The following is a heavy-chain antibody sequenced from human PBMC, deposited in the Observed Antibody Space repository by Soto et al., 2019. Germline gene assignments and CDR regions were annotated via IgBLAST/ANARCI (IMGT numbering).Heavy chain of an antibody. CDR1: GFDFRKYA. D-gene: IGHD5-18*01. CDR2: TSDDGDIQ. CDR3: ARVVDAAMDPLDY. V-gene: IGHV3-30-3*01. Sequence: PGGSLRLSCAASGFDFRKYAMHWVRQSPGKGPEWVAITSDDGDIQYYADSVKGRFTISRDNSKNTLYLQMTTLRSEDAAVYFCARVVDAAMDPLDYWGQGTLVTVSS. J-gene: IGHJ4*02.